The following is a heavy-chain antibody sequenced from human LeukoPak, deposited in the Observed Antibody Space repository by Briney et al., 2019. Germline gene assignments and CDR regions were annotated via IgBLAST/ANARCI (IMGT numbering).Heavy chain of an antibody. CDR1: GYTFTSYG. Sequence: GASVKVSFKASGYTFTSYGISWVRQAPGQGLEWMGWISAYNGNTNYAQKLQGRVTMTTDTSTSTAYMELRSLRSDDTAVYYCARDRKESYYGSGSYYKVYYGMDVWGQGTTVTVSS. V-gene: IGHV1-18*01. CDR2: ISAYNGNT. J-gene: IGHJ6*02. CDR3: ARDRKESYYGSGSYYKVYYGMDV. D-gene: IGHD3-10*01.